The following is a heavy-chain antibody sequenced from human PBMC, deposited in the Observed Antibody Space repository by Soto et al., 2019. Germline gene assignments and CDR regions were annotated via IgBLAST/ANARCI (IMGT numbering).Heavy chain of an antibody. V-gene: IGHV4-31*03. J-gene: IGHJ2*01. CDR1: GGSISSGGYY. Sequence: QVQLQESGPGLVKPSQTLSLTCTVSGGSISSGGYYWSWIRQHPGKGLEWIGYIYYSGSTYYNPSLKSRVTISVDTSKNQYSLKLSSVTAADTAVYYCARGGGGITILGVVTWYFDLWGRGTLVTVSS. D-gene: IGHD3-3*01. CDR2: IYYSGST. CDR3: ARGGGGITILGVVTWYFDL.